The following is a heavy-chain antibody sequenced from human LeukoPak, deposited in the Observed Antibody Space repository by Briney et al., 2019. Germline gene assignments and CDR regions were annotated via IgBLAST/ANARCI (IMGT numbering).Heavy chain of an antibody. CDR2: INHSGST. CDR3: ATFRGSPRRGPLDN. V-gene: IGHV4-34*01. Sequence: PSETLSLTCAVYGGSFSGYYWSWIRQPPGKGLEWIGEINHSGSTNYNPSLKSRVTISVDTSKNQFSLKLSSVTAADTAVYYCATFRGSPRRGPLDNWGQGTLVSVSS. CDR1: GGSFSGYY. J-gene: IGHJ4*02. D-gene: IGHD5-12*01.